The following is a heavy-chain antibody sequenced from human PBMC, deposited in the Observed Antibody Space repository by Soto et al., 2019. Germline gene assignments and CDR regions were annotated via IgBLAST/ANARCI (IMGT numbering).Heavy chain of an antibody. CDR1: GFTFSSYG. V-gene: IGHV3-33*01. Sequence: QVQLVESGGGVVQPGRSLRLSCAASGFTFSSYGMHWVRQAPGKGLEWVAVIWYDGSNKYYADSVKGRFTISRDNSKNKLYLQMNSLRAEDTAVYYCAREAYSSGWYQGWFDPWGQGTLVTVSS. CDR3: AREAYSSGWYQGWFDP. CDR2: IWYDGSNK. J-gene: IGHJ5*02. D-gene: IGHD6-19*01.